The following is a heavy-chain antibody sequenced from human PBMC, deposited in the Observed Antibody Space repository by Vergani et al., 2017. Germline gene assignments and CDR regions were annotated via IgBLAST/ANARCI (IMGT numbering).Heavy chain of an antibody. CDR1: GGSLDIHSPT. J-gene: IGHJ3*02. CDR3: VRLLHTSYILGAFDT. D-gene: IGHD2-21*01. V-gene: IGHV4-61*02. CDR2: IDVKGNS. Sequence: QAQLQESGPRLVKPSQTLSLTCSFSGGSLDIHSPTWGWIRQPAGEGLEWIGLIDVKGNSNFSPSLESRVTMSADASRGRFSLSLRSVTTSDTAVYYCVRLLHTSYILGAFDTWGQGIKVTVSS.